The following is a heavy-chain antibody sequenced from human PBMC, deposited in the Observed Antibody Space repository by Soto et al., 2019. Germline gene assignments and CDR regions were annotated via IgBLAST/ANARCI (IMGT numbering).Heavy chain of an antibody. D-gene: IGHD4-4*01. Sequence: QVQLVQSGAEVKKPGSSVKVSCKASGGTFSSYTISWVRQAPGQGLEWMRRIIPILGIANYAQKFQGRVTITADKSTSTAYMELSSLRSEDTAVYYCATQGPTVTEYWGQGTLVTVSS. CDR3: ATQGPTVTEY. CDR2: IIPILGIA. CDR1: GGTFSSYT. J-gene: IGHJ4*02. V-gene: IGHV1-69*02.